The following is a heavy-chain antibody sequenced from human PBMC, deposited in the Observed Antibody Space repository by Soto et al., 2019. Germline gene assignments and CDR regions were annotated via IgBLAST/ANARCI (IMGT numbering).Heavy chain of an antibody. CDR3: AKGTVASYQFYYYGMDV. D-gene: IGHD3-16*02. Sequence: GGSLRLSCAASGFTFSSYSMSWVRQATGKGLERVSAISGSGGSTYYADSVKGRFTISRDNSKNTLYLQMNSLRAEDTAVYFCAKGTVASYQFYYYGMDVWGQGTTVTVSS. CDR1: GFTFSSYS. V-gene: IGHV3-23*01. J-gene: IGHJ6*02. CDR2: ISGSGGST.